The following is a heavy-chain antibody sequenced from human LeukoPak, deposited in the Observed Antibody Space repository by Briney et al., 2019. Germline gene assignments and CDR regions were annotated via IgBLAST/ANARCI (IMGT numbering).Heavy chain of an antibody. CDR1: GLTHSSYW. CDR3: ARDWVAGVPFDAFDI. J-gene: IGHJ3*02. Sequence: GGSLRLSCAACGLTHSSYWMSWVREAPGKGLEWVANIKEDGSEKYYVASVKGRFTISRDNAQNAVYRHMNSLTAEDTALYYCARDWVAGVPFDAFDIWGQGTMVSVSS. V-gene: IGHV3-7*03. D-gene: IGHD3-10*01. CDR2: IKEDGSEK.